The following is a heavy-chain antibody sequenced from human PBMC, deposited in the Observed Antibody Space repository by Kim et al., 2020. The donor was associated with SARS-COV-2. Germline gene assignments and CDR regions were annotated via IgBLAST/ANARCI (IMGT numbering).Heavy chain of an antibody. CDR2: IYSGGST. Sequence: GGSLRLSCAASGFTVSSYDMSWVRQAPGKGLEWVSVIYSGGSTYYTDYAKGRFTISRDNSKNTLYLQMNSMRGADTAVYYCSRGKIAAAGYFDYWGQGTLVTVSS. CDR3: SRGKIAAAGYFDY. V-gene: IGHV3-66*02. CDR1: GFTVSSYD. J-gene: IGHJ4*02. D-gene: IGHD6-13*01.